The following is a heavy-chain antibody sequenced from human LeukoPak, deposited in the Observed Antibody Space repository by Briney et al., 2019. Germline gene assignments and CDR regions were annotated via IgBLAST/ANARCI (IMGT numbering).Heavy chain of an antibody. CDR2: ISGSGGST. CDR3: AKAEYSSSPPDY. D-gene: IGHD6-6*01. V-gene: IGHV3-23*01. J-gene: IGHJ4*02. Sequence: GGSLRLSCAASGFTFSSYAMSWVRQAPGKGLEWVSGISGSGGSTYYADSVKGRFTISRDNSKNTLYLQMNSLRAEDTAVYFCAKAEYSSSPPDYWGQGTLVTVSS. CDR1: GFTFSSYA.